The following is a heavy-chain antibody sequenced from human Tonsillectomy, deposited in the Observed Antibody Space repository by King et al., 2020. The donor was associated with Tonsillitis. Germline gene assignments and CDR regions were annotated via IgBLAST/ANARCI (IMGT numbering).Heavy chain of an antibody. CDR2: LNEDGSEK. Sequence: VQLVESGGDLVLPGGSLRLSCAASGFTFSSYWMAWVRQDPGRGLEWVANLNEDGSEKYYVDSVKGRFTISRDNAKNSLYLQMNSLRAEDTAVFYCARDVLGGFVDIWGQGTMVSVSS. CDR1: GFTFSSYW. V-gene: IGHV3-7*01. J-gene: IGHJ3*02. D-gene: IGHD3-16*01. CDR3: ARDVLGGFVDI.